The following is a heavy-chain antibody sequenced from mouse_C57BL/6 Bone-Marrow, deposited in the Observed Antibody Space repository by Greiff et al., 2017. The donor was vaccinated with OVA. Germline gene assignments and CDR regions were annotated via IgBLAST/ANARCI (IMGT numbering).Heavy chain of an antibody. D-gene: IGHD4-1*01. V-gene: IGHV5-15*01. CDR3: ARWGLGRFAY. J-gene: IGHJ3*01. Sequence: EVKLMESGGGLVQPGGSLKLSCAASGFTFSDYGMAWVRQAPRKGPEWVAFISNLAYSIYYADTVTGRFTISRENAKNTLYLEMSSLRSEDTAMYYCARWGLGRFAYWGQGTLVTVSA. CDR1: GFTFSDYG. CDR2: ISNLAYSI.